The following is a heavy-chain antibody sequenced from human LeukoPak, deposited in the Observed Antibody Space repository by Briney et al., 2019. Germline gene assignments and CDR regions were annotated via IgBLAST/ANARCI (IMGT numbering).Heavy chain of an antibody. J-gene: IGHJ4*02. D-gene: IGHD3-10*01. CDR2: IGDSGGST. CDR3: AKSKGVRGIIISWSLDY. CDR1: GFTFSNYA. V-gene: IGHV3-23*01. Sequence: PRGSLRLSCAASGFTFSNYAMSWVRQAPGKGLEWVSTIGDSGGSTYYADSEKGRFTISRDNSKNTLYLQMNSLRAEDTAVYYCAKSKGVRGIIISWSLDYWGQGTLVTVSS.